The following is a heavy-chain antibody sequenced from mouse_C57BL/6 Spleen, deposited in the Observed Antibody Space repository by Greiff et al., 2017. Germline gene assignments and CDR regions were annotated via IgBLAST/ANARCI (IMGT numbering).Heavy chain of an antibody. V-gene: IGHV1-50*01. Sequence: QVQLQQPGAELVKPGASVKLSCKASGYTFTSYWMQWVKQRPGQGLEWIGEIDPSDSYTNYNQKFKGKATLTVDTSSSTAYMQLSSLTSEDSAVYYCARQDYYGSSWEDYWGQGTTLTVSS. CDR2: IDPSDSYT. CDR1: GYTFTSYW. J-gene: IGHJ2*01. D-gene: IGHD1-1*01. CDR3: ARQDYYGSSWEDY.